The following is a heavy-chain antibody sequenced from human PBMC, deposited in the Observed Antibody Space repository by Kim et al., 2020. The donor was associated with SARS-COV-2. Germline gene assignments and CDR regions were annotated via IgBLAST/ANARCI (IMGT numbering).Heavy chain of an antibody. D-gene: IGHD3-9*01. V-gene: IGHV1-3*01. CDR3: AREEEGILTGRWFDP. J-gene: IGHJ5*02. Sequence: PKCQGRVTITRDTSASTAYMELSSLRSEDTAVYYCAREEEGILTGRWFDPWGQGTLVTVSS.